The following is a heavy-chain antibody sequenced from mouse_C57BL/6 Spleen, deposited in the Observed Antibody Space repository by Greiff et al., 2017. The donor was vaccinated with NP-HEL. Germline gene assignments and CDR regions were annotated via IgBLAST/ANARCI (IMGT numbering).Heavy chain of an antibody. D-gene: IGHD1-1*01. CDR3: ARSPDVGYGSSWFAY. J-gene: IGHJ3*01. V-gene: IGHV5-17*01. CDR2: ISSGSSTI. Sequence: EVHLVESGGGLVKPGGSLKLSCAASGFTFSDYGMHWVRQAPEKGLEWVAYISSGSSTIYYADTVKGRFTISRDNAKNTLFLQMTSLRSEDTAMYYCARSPDVGYGSSWFAYWGQGTLVTVSA. CDR1: GFTFSDYG.